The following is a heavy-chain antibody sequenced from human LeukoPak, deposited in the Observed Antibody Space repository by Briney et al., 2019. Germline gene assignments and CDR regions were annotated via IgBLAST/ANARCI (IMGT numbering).Heavy chain of an antibody. V-gene: IGHV3-73*01. D-gene: IGHD2-8*01. Sequence: PGRSLTLSCAASGFTFSDSAIHWVRQASGKGLEWVGRIRDKGYGHATAYAASVKGRFTLSRDDSKNTAYLQMNSLKTEDTALYYCTTPNEGNWFDPWGQGTLVTVSS. J-gene: IGHJ5*02. CDR1: GFTFSDSA. CDR2: IRDKGYGHAT. CDR3: TTPNEGNWFDP.